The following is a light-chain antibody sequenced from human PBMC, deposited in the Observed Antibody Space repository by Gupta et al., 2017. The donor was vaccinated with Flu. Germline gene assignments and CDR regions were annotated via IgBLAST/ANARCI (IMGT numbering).Light chain of an antibody. CDR1: HSVLSSSNIRSD. J-gene: IGKJ2*03. CDR2: GAS. V-gene: IGKV4-1*01. Sequence: GQRATIKGKTSHSVLSSSNIRSDLAWYQQKPGQPPRLLIYGASTRDTGIPARFSGSGSGTDFTLTISSLQAEDFAVYYCQQYNNWPPNSFGQGTKMKIK. CDR3: QQYNNWPPNS.